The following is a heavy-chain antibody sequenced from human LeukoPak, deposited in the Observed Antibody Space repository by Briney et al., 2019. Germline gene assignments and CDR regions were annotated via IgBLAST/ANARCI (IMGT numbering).Heavy chain of an antibody. V-gene: IGHV4-4*07. Sequence: SETLSLTCTVSGASITTYYWNWIRQSAGKGMEWLGRIHASGTSDYNPSLKSRVSMSADTSKNQLSLQVRSVTAADTAMYFCASESKIWGQGTLVTVSS. CDR2: IHASGTS. CDR3: ASESKI. D-gene: IGHD4-11*01. CDR1: GASITTYY. J-gene: IGHJ4*02.